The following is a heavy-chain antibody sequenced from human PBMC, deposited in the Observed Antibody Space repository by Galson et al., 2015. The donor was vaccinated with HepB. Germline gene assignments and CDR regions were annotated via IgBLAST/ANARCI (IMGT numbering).Heavy chain of an antibody. Sequence: QSGAEVKKPGDSLKISCKGFGYSFNSHWIGWVRQMPGKGLEWMGIIYPGDSDTRYSPSFQGQVTVSADLSIDTAYLQWGSLKASDTAMYYRARLGHRETDYWGQGTLVMVSS. CDR2: IYPGDSDT. CDR1: GYSFNSHW. J-gene: IGHJ4*02. V-gene: IGHV5-51*03. CDR3: ARLGHRETDY.